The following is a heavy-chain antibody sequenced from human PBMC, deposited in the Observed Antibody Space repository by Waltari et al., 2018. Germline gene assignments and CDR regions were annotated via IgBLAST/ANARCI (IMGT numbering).Heavy chain of an antibody. CDR3: ARRLKCGGSCPLDY. CDR1: GFTFRPYW. Sequence: EVQLVESGGGLVQSGGSLRLSCTVSGFTFRPYWMHWIRQGPGKGLVWVARISIDGTTRNYADSVKGRFSISRDNGMNTVYLQMNSLRAEDTAVYYCARRLKCGGSCPLDYWGQGTQVTVSS. J-gene: IGHJ4*02. CDR2: ISIDGTTR. D-gene: IGHD2-15*01. V-gene: IGHV3-74*01.